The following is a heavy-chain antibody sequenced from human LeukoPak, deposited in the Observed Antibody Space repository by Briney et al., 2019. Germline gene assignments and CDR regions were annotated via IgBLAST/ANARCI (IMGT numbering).Heavy chain of an antibody. V-gene: IGHV3-66*02. CDR2: IYSGGST. D-gene: IGHD5-18*01. J-gene: IGHJ4*02. CDR1: GFTVSSNY. Sequence: GGSLRLSCAASGFTVSSNYMSWVRRAPGKGLEWVSVIYSGGSTYYADSVKGRFTISRDNSKNTLYLQMNSLRAEDTAVYYCARGSAAGCSYGNYFDYWGQGTLVTVSS. CDR3: ARGSAAGCSYGNYFDY.